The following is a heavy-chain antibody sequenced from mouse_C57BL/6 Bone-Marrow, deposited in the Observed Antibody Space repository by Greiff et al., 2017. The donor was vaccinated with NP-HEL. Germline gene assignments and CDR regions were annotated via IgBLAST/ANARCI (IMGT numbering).Heavy chain of an antibody. D-gene: IGHD3-2*02. J-gene: IGHJ3*01. CDR3: ATLDSSGHPFAY. V-gene: IGHV1-61*01. CDR1: GYTFTSYW. CDR2: IYPSDSET. Sequence: QVQLKQPGAELVRPGSSVKLSCKASGYTFTSYWMDWVKQRPGQGLEWIGNIYPSDSETHYNQKFKDKATLTVDKSSSTAYMQLSSLTSEDSAVYYCATLDSSGHPFAYWGQGTLVTVSA.